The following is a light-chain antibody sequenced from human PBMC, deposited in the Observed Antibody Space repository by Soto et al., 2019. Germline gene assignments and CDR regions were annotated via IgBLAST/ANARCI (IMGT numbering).Light chain of an antibody. V-gene: IGLV2-14*01. CDR1: SGDVGGCNY. J-gene: IGLJ1*01. CDR2: EVS. CDR3: RHDTTSTTYV. Sequence: VLTQPASVSGSPGQSIPISSTGTSGDVGGCNYFSWYQQHPGKAPKLMLHEVSYRPSGVSHPFAGSKSGNPASVTITGLQAEDEADYYCRHDTTSTTYVLGTGTKVTV.